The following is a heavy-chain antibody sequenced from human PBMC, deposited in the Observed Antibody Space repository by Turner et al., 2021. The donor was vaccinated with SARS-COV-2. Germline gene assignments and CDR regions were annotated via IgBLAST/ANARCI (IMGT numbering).Heavy chain of an antibody. CDR2: ISYTGRT. CDR3: ARQGGVDY. Sequence: QLQLQESGPGLVKPSETLSLTCAVSGGSISTTNHYWGWIRQLPGKGVEWIWSISYTGRTFYTPSLKSRVTLSMDTSKNNFSLKVTSVTAADTAVYYCARQGGVDYWGQGTLVTVSS. J-gene: IGHJ4*02. CDR1: GGSISTTNHY. V-gene: IGHV4-39*01.